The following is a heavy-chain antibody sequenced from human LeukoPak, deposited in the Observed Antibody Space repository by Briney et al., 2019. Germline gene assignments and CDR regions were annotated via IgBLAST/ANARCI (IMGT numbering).Heavy chain of an antibody. Sequence: SETLSLTCTVSGGSISSGSYYWSWIRQPAGTGLEWIGRIYTSGSTNYNPSLKSRVTISVDTSKNQFSLKLSSVTAADTTVYYCARSYFYEYFQHWGQGTLVTVSS. CDR3: ARSYFYEYFQH. J-gene: IGHJ1*01. CDR2: IYTSGST. CDR1: GGSISSGSYY. D-gene: IGHD3-3*01. V-gene: IGHV4-61*02.